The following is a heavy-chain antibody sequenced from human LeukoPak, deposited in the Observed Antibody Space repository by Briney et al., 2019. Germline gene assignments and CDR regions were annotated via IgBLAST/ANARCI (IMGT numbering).Heavy chain of an antibody. J-gene: IGHJ4*02. CDR2: INPNSGGT. D-gene: IGHD3-22*01. CDR1: GYTFTGYY. V-gene: IGHV1-2*02. CDR3: ASFVPRGVVVIRDFDY. Sequence: GASVKVSCKASGYTFTGYYMHWVRQAPGQGLEWMGWINPNSGGTNYAQKFQGRVTMTRDTSISTAYMELSRLRSDDTAVYYCASFVPRGVVVIRDFDYWGQGTLVTVSS.